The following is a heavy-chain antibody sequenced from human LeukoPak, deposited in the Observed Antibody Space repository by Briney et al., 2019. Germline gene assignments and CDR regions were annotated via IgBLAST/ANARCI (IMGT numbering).Heavy chain of an antibody. V-gene: IGHV3-9*03. J-gene: IGHJ4*02. CDR3: AKDTGGQLELRGQFDY. CDR1: EFTFDEYA. CDR2: ISWNSGSI. D-gene: IGHD1-7*01. Sequence: GGSLRLSCAASEFTFDEYAMHWVRQAPGKGLEWVSGISWNSGSIGYADSVKGRFTISRDNAKNSLYLQMNSLRAEDMALYYCAKDTGGQLELRGQFDYWGQGTLVTVSS.